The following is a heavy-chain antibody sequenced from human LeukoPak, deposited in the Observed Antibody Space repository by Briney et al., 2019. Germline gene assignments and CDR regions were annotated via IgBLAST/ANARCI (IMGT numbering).Heavy chain of an antibody. J-gene: IGHJ4*02. Sequence: RSGGSLRLSCAASGFTFSSYGMHWVRQAPGKGLEWVAFIRYDGSNKYYADSVKGRFTISRDNSKNTLYLQMNSLRAEDTAVYYCAKDRARYCSSTSCSYFDYWGQGTLVTVSS. V-gene: IGHV3-30*02. CDR1: GFTFSSYG. CDR3: AKDRARYCSSTSCSYFDY. CDR2: IRYDGSNK. D-gene: IGHD2-2*01.